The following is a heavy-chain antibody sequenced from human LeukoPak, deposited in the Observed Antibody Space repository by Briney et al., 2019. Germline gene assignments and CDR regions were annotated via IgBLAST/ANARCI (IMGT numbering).Heavy chain of an antibody. V-gene: IGHV5-51*01. CDR1: GYSFSNYW. CDR3: AIPPGYCGNDCSFDH. CDR2: IYPGDYET. D-gene: IGHD2-21*02. Sequence: GESLEISCEGSGYSFSNYWIGWVRQMPGKGLEWMGIIYPGDYETRYSPSFQGLVTISVDKSISTAYLQWSSLKASDTAMYYCAIPPGYCGNDCSFDHWGQGTLVTVSS. J-gene: IGHJ4*02.